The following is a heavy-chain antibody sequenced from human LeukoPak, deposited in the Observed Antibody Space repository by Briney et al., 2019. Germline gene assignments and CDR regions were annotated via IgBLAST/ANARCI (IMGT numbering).Heavy chain of an antibody. J-gene: IGHJ4*02. CDR1: GFTFSSYS. V-gene: IGHV3-21*01. CDR2: ISSSSSYI. D-gene: IGHD3-22*01. Sequence: GGSLRLSCAASGFTFSSYSMNWVRQAPGKGLEWVSSISSSSSYIYYADSVKGRFTISRDNAKNPLYLQMNSLRAEDTAVYYCARGSAYYDSSGYICDYWGQGTLVTVSS. CDR3: ARGSAYYDSSGYICDY.